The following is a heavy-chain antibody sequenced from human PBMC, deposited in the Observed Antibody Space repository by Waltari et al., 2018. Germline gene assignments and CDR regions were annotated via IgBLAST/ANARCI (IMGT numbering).Heavy chain of an antibody. J-gene: IGHJ4*02. CDR2: INANTGDS. V-gene: IGHV1-2*02. CDR3: ARETLPGNKIIDY. D-gene: IGHD1-1*01. Sequence: QVQLVQSGAEVKEPGASVKVSCKTSGYTFTAYYLHWVRQAPGQGLEWMAWINANTGDSKSAQTFQGTVTVNRDTFITTAYLELSGLRSDDTALYYCARETLPGNKIIDYWGQGTLVTVSS. CDR1: GYTFTAYY.